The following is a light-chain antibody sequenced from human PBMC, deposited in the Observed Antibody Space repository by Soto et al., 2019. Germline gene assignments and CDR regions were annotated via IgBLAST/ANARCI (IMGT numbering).Light chain of an antibody. CDR3: QQYNTFPWT. CDR2: DAS. CDR1: QRISSW. V-gene: IGKV1-5*01. J-gene: IGKJ1*01. Sequence: DIQMTQSPSTLSASVGDRVTITCRASQRISSWLAWYQQKPGKAPKLLIYDASTLESWVPSRFSGSGSGTEFILTMSSLQPDDFETYYSQQYNTFPWTFGKGTKVAIK.